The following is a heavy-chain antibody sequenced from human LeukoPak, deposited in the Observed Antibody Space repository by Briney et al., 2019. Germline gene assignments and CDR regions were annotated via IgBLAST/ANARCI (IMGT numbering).Heavy chain of an antibody. D-gene: IGHD5-12*01. CDR2: IYTSGSI. V-gene: IGHV4-4*07. Sequence: PSETLSLTCTVSGGSISSYYWSWIRQPAGKGLEWIGRIYTSGSINYNPSLKSRVTMSVDTSKNQFSLKLSSVTAADTAVYYCARDLRGYSGYESSYYYYYYMDVWGKGTTVTVSS. J-gene: IGHJ6*03. CDR3: ARDLRGYSGYESSYYYYYYMDV. CDR1: GGSISSYY.